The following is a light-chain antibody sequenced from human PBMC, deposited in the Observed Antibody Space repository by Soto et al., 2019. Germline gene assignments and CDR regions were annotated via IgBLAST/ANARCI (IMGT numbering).Light chain of an antibody. Sequence: ERVLTQAPATLSVYPGERVTLSCRASQSVNSDLAWYQKKAGQAPRLLIYGSSTRATGIPARFSGGGSGTEFTLTISSLQSEDFAVYYCQQNDNWPRTFGQGTKVDIK. V-gene: IGKV3-15*01. CDR2: GSS. CDR3: QQNDNWPRT. J-gene: IGKJ1*01. CDR1: QSVNSD.